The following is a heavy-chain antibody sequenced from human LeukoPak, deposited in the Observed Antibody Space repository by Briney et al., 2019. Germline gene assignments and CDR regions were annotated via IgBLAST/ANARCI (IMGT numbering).Heavy chain of an antibody. J-gene: IGHJ5*02. CDR3: ARGDRGTAAGNNWFNP. V-gene: IGHV3-30*03. CDR1: GFTFSSYS. D-gene: IGHD6-13*01. CDR2: ISYDGKEK. Sequence: GGSLRLSCAASGFTFSSYSMNWVRQAPGKGLQWVAVISYDGKEKYHADSVKGRFTISRDNSKNTLYLQMNSLRVEDTAVYYCARGDRGTAAGNNWFNPWDQGTLVTVSS.